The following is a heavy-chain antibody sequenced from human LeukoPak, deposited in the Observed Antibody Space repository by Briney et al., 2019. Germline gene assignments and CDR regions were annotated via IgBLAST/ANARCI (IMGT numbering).Heavy chain of an antibody. V-gene: IGHV3-30*04. CDR3: ATTIPYTSASSSFDY. Sequence: PGGSLRLSCAASGFTFSSCAMHWVRQAPGKGLEWVAIVSYDGENKYYAGSVKGRFTISRDNSKSTLYLQMNSLGGEDTAVYYCATTIPYTSASSSFDYWGLGTPVTVSS. CDR2: VSYDGENK. J-gene: IGHJ4*02. CDR1: GFTFSSCA. D-gene: IGHD6-19*01.